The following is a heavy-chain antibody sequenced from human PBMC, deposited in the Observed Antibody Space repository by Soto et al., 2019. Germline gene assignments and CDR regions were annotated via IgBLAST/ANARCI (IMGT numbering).Heavy chain of an antibody. D-gene: IGHD4-17*01. CDR1: GGSISSGDYY. V-gene: IGHV4-30-4*01. CDR3: ARANYGDYGGWFAP. CDR2: IYYSGST. J-gene: IGHJ5*02. Sequence: QVQLQESGPGLVKPSQTLSLTCTVSGGSISSGDYYWSWIRQPPGKGLEWIGYIYYSGSTYYNPSRKRRATISVDTSKNQFSLKLSSVTAADTAVYYCARANYGDYGGWFAPWGQGTLVTVSS.